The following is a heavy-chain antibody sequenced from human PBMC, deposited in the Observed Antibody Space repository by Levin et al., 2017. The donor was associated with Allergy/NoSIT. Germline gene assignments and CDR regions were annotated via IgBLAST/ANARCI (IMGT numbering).Heavy chain of an antibody. CDR1: GGSISSGGYY. CDR2: IYYSGST. V-gene: IGHV4-31*03. J-gene: IGHJ4*02. CDR3: ASHDVDTAIPGADAPKPGVY. D-gene: IGHD5-18*01. Sequence: SSETLSLTCTVSGGSISSGGYYWSWIRQHPGKGLEWIGYIYYSGSTYYNPSLKSRVTISVDTSKNQFSLKLSSVTAADTAVYYCASHDVDTAIPGADAPKPGVYWGQGTLVTVSS.